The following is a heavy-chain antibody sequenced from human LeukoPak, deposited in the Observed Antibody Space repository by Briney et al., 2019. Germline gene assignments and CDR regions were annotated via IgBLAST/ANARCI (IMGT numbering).Heavy chain of an antibody. Sequence: GGSLRLSCAASGFTFDDYGMSWVRQAPGKGLEWVSGINWNGGSTGYADSVKGRFTISGDNAKNSLYLQMNSLRAEDTALYYCARRADGGTYYYDSSLDYWGQGTLVTVSS. CDR2: INWNGGST. J-gene: IGHJ4*02. CDR3: ARRADGGTYYYDSSLDY. V-gene: IGHV3-20*04. D-gene: IGHD3-22*01. CDR1: GFTFDDYG.